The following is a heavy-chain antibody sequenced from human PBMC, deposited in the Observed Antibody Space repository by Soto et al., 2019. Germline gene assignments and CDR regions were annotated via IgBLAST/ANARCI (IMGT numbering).Heavy chain of an antibody. CDR3: VRGGIDY. J-gene: IGHJ4*02. Sequence: EVQLVESGGGLVQPGGSLRLSCVTSGFTFTSYELNWVRQAPGKGLEWVSYISRSGGTIYYTDSVKGRFTISRDNAKNSMFLQMNSQRVEDTAVYYCVRGGIDYWGQGTLVTVSS. V-gene: IGHV3-48*03. CDR2: ISRSGGTI. D-gene: IGHD3-16*01. CDR1: GFTFTSYE.